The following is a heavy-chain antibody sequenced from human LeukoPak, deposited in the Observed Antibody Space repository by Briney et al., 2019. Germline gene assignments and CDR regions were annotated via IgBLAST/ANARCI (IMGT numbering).Heavy chain of an antibody. V-gene: IGHV3-30*04. Sequence: GRSLRLSCAASGFTFSSYAMHWVRQAPGKGLEWVAVVSYDESNKYYADSVKGRFTISRDNSKNTLYLQMNSLRAEDTAVYYCARDRSGYELWFDPWGQGTLVTVSS. J-gene: IGHJ5*02. D-gene: IGHD5-12*01. CDR1: GFTFSSYA. CDR2: VSYDESNK. CDR3: ARDRSGYELWFDP.